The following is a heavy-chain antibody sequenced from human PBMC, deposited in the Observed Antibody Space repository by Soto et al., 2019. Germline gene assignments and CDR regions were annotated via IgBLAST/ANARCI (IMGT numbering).Heavy chain of an antibody. J-gene: IGHJ6*02. CDR1: GYSFTSYW. Sequence: GESLKISCKGSGYSFTSYWISWVRQMPGKGLEWMGRIDPSDSYTNYSPSFQGHVTISADKSISAAYLQWSSLKASDTAMYYCARLLVGATPQQHLYGMDVWGQGTTVTVSS. CDR3: ARLLVGATPQQHLYGMDV. CDR2: IDPSDSYT. D-gene: IGHD1-26*01. V-gene: IGHV5-10-1*01.